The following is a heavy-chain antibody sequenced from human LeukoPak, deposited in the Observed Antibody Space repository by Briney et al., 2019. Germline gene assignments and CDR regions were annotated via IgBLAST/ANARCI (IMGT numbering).Heavy chain of an antibody. CDR1: GYTFTSYY. V-gene: IGHV1-46*01. CDR2: INPSGGST. Sequence: ASAKVSCKASGYTFTSYYMHWVRQAPGQGLEWMGIINPSGGSTSYAQKFQGRVTMTRDTSTSTVYMELSSLRSEDTAVYYCARVSYYYDSSGYYYPYWGQGTLVTVSS. D-gene: IGHD3-22*01. CDR3: ARVSYYYDSSGYYYPY. J-gene: IGHJ4*02.